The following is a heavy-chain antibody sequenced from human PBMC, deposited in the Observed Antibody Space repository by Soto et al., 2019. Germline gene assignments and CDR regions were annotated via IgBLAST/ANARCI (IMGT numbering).Heavy chain of an antibody. Sequence: SETLSLTCAVYGGYFSGYYCRWIRHPPGKGLEWIGEINHSGSTNYNPSLKSRVTISVDTSKNQFSLKLSSVTAADTAVYYCASLRIAAAGPYYFDYWGQGTLVTVSS. D-gene: IGHD6-13*01. CDR3: ASLRIAAAGPYYFDY. CDR2: INHSGST. J-gene: IGHJ4*02. V-gene: IGHV4-34*01. CDR1: GGYFSGYY.